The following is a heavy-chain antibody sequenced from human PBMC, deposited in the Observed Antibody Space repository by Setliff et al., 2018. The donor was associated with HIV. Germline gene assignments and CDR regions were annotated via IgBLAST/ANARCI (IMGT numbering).Heavy chain of an antibody. CDR3: VHSLLGAPMVDY. V-gene: IGHV4-38-2*01. D-gene: IGHD3-16*01. CDR2: AYHSGRT. J-gene: IGHJ4*02. Sequence: PSETLSLTCAVSGYSITSGYSWGWIRQSPGKGLEWIGNAYHSGRTYYNPSLESRVAMSIDTSKNQFSLRLNSVTAADTAMYYCVHSLLGAPMVDYWGQGTLVTVSS. CDR1: GYSITSGYS.